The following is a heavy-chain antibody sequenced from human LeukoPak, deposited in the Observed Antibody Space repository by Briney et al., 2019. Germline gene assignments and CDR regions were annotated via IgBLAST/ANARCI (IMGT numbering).Heavy chain of an antibody. Sequence: SETLSLTCTVSGGSISSYYWSWIRQPAGKGLEWIGYIYYSGRTNYNPSLKSRVSISIDTSKNQFSLKLSSVTAADTAFYYCARSDLYGDYPPGNYWGQGTLVAVSS. CDR1: GGSISSYY. J-gene: IGHJ4*02. V-gene: IGHV4-59*01. CDR3: ARSDLYGDYPPGNY. D-gene: IGHD4-17*01. CDR2: IYYSGRT.